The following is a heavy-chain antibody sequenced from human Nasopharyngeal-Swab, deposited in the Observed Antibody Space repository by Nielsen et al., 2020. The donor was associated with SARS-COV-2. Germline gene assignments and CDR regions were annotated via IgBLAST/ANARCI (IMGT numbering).Heavy chain of an antibody. CDR1: GFTFSSHC. CDR2: LSEDGCIT. Sequence: GGSLRHSCAASGFTFSSHCMHWVRHAPGHGLVWVSRLSEDGCITTYAESVKGRFTISRDNAKNTLFLQMHSLRADDTAIYYCASQLGHPDSWGQGTLVTVSS. V-gene: IGHV3-74*01. J-gene: IGHJ4*02. CDR3: ASQLGHPDS. D-gene: IGHD2-2*01.